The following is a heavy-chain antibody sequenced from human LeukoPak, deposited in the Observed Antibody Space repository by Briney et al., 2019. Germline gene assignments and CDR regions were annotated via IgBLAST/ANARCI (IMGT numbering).Heavy chain of an antibody. CDR2: INPSGGST. D-gene: IGHD3-9*01. CDR1: GYTFTSYY. Sequence: ASVKVSCKASGYTFTSYYMHWVRQAPGQGLEWMGIINPSGGSTSYAQKFQGRVTMTRDTSTSTVYMELSSLRSEDTAVYYCARDLILTGYNNWFDPWGQGTLVTVSS. CDR3: ARDLILTGYNNWFDP. J-gene: IGHJ5*02. V-gene: IGHV1-46*01.